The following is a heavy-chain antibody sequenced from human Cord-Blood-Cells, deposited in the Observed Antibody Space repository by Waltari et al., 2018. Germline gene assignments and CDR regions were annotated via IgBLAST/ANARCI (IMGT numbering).Heavy chain of an antibody. CDR3: ARSRGAVRGVIDY. V-gene: IGHV3-53*01. Sequence: EVQLVESGGGLIQPGGSLRLSCAASGFTVSSNYMSWVRPAPGKGLEWVSVIYSGGSTYYADSVKGRFTISRDNSKNTLYLQMNSLRAEDTAVYYCARSRGAVRGVIDYWGQGTLVTVSS. J-gene: IGHJ4*02. D-gene: IGHD3-10*01. CDR2: IYSGGST. CDR1: GFTVSSNY.